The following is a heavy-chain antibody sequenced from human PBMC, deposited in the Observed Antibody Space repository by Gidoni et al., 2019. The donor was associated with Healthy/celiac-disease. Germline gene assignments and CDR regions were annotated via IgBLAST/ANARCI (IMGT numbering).Heavy chain of an antibody. D-gene: IGHD3-22*01. CDR1: GFPFSSYA. CDR2: ISSNGGST. CDR3: ASTYYYDSSGYYYYGMDV. Sequence: EVQLVESGGGWVQPGGSLRLSCAASGFPFSSYAMHWVRQAPGKGLEYVSAISSNGGSTYYANSVKGRFTISRDNSKNTLYLQMGSLRAEDMAVYYCASTYYYDSSGYYYYGMDVWGQGTTVTVSS. J-gene: IGHJ6*02. V-gene: IGHV3-64*01.